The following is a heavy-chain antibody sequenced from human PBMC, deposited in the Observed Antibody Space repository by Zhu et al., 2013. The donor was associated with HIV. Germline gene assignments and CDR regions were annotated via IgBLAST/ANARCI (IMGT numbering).Heavy chain of an antibody. J-gene: IGHJ2*01. CDR2: INHSGST. V-gene: IGHV4-34*01. CDR1: GGSFSGYY. CDR3: ARVFPDDRVLASNWGGWYSRYWYFDL. Sequence: QVQLQQWGAGLLKPSETLSLTCAVYGGSFSGYYWSWIRQPPGKGLEWIGEINHSGSTNYNPSLKSRVTISVDTSKNQFSLKLSSVTAADTAVYYCARVFPDDRVLASNWGGWYSRYWYFDLWGRGTLVTVSS. D-gene: IGHD6-19*01.